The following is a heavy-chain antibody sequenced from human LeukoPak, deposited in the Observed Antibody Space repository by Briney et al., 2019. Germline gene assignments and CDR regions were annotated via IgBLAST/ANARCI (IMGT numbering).Heavy chain of an antibody. CDR3: TRYYNWNYYFDY. CDR1: GGSISSSSYY. J-gene: IGHJ4*02. Sequence: SETLSLTCTVSGGSISSSSYYWGWIRQPPGKGLEWIGSIYYSGSTYYNPSLKSRVTISVDTSKNQFSLKLSSVTAADTAVYYCTRYYNWNYYFDYWGQGTLVTVSS. CDR2: IYYSGST. V-gene: IGHV4-39*01. D-gene: IGHD1-20*01.